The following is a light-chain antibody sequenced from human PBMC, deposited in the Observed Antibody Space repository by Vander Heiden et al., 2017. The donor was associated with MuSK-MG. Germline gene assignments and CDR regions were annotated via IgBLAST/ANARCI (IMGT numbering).Light chain of an antibody. CDR2: GAS. CDR3: QQSYSNPWT. V-gene: IGKV1-39*01. J-gene: IGKJ1*01. Sequence: QMTQSPSSLSASVGDRVTLTCRASRSISTYLNWYQQKSGKAPTLLIYGASNLHSGVPSRFSGSNSGTDFTLTITSLQRGDSATYYCQQSYSNPWTFGQGTKVEIK. CDR1: RSISTY.